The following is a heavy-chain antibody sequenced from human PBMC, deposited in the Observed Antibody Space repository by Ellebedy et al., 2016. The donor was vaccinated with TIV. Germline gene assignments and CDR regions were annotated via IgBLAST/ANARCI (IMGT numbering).Heavy chain of an antibody. CDR2: IKEDGSQT. V-gene: IGHV3-7*03. CDR3: ATDRGYFTFDY. D-gene: IGHD3-9*01. CDR1: GFTFSTYW. Sequence: PGGSLRLSCATSGFTFSTYWMAWVRQAPGKGLEWVANIKEDGSQTYYVGSVKGRFTISRDNAKNSLYLQINSQSADYTAVSYRATDRGYFTFDYWGQGSLITVSS. J-gene: IGHJ4*02.